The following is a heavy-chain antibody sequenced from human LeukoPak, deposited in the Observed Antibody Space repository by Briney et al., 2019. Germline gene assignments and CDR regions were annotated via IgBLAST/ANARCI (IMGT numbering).Heavy chain of an antibody. CDR2: INSDGSST. Sequence: GGSLRLSCAGSGFAFSSYAMSWVRQAPGNGLVWVSGINSDGSSTGYADSVKGPFAISRDNSKNTLYLQMNSLRAEDMALYYCAKGVDYAFWSGYNYWGQGTLVTVSS. V-gene: IGHV3-74*01. J-gene: IGHJ4*02. CDR1: GFAFSSYA. D-gene: IGHD3-3*01. CDR3: AKGVDYAFWSGYNY.